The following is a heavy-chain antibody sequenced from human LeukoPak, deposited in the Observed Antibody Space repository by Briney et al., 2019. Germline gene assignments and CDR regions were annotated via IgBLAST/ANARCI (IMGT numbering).Heavy chain of an antibody. Sequence: ARSLRLSCAASGFTFSDYAMHWVRQAPGEGLEWVAVIWNDGSNKYYADSVKGRFTISRDNFKNTLVLQMNSLSAEDTAVYYCARDFSRYSGSYVDYWGQGTLVTVSS. CDR1: GFTFSDYA. CDR3: ARDFSRYSGSYVDY. CDR2: IWNDGSNK. J-gene: IGHJ4*02. D-gene: IGHD1-26*01. V-gene: IGHV3-33*01.